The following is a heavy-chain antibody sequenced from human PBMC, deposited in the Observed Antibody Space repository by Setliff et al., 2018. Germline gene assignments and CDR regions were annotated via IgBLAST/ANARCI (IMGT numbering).Heavy chain of an antibody. CDR1: GYNFINYW. J-gene: IGHJ4*02. V-gene: IGHV5-51*01. CDR3: ARPAYSSRWYEIKGFDY. Sequence: GESLKISCKGSGYNFINYWIGWVRQMPGKGLEWMGIIYPSDSDIRYGPSFQGQVTISADKSISTAYLQWSSLKASDTAIYYCARPAYSSRWYEIKGFDYWGQGTLVTASS. CDR2: IYPSDSDI. D-gene: IGHD6-13*01.